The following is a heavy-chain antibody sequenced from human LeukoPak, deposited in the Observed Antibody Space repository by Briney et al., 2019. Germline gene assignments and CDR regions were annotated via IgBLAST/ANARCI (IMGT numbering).Heavy chain of an antibody. V-gene: IGHV3-21*01. CDR3: ARDCSSTSCFDY. CDR2: IGSSSSYI. D-gene: IGHD2-2*01. CDR1: GFTFSSYS. Sequence: NPGGSLRLSCAASGFTFSSYSMNWVRQAPGKGLEWVSSIGSSSSYIYYADSAKGRFTISRDNAKNSLYLQMNSLRAEDTAVYYCARDCSSTSCFDYWGQGTLVTVSS. J-gene: IGHJ4*02.